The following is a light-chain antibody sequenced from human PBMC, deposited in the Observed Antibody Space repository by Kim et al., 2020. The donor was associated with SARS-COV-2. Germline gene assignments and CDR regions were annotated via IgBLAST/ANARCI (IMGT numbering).Light chain of an antibody. V-gene: IGLV1-44*01. CDR3: AAWDDRLNGWV. CDR1: SSNVGSNV. Sequence: GQRFAIACSGSSSNVGSNVVNWYQHLPGTAPRLVIYNKNERPSGVPDRFSGSKSGTSGSLAISGLQSEDEADYYCAAWDDRLNGWVFGGGTKLTVL. CDR2: NKN. J-gene: IGLJ3*02.